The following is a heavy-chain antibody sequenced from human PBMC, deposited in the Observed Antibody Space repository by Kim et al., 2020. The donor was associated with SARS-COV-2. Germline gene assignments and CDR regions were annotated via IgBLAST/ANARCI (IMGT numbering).Heavy chain of an antibody. V-gene: IGHV4-39*01. Sequence: NPSLKSRVTISVDTSKNQFSLKLSSVTAADTAVYYCARQEEGYSYGDFDYWGQGTLVTVSS. J-gene: IGHJ4*02. D-gene: IGHD5-18*01. CDR3: ARQEEGYSYGDFDY.